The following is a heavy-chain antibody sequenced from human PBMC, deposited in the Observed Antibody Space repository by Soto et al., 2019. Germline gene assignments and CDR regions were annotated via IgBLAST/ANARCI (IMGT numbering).Heavy chain of an antibody. D-gene: IGHD3-22*01. CDR1: GFTFSSYG. CDR3: ARDEMIVAGYFDY. V-gene: IGHV3-33*01. J-gene: IGHJ4*02. Sequence: QVQLVESGGGVVRPWRSLRLSCAASGFTFSSYGMHWVRQAPGKGLEWVAVIWYDGSNKYYADSVKGRFTISRDNSKNTLYLQMNSLRAEDTAVYYCARDEMIVAGYFDYWGQGTLVTVSS. CDR2: IWYDGSNK.